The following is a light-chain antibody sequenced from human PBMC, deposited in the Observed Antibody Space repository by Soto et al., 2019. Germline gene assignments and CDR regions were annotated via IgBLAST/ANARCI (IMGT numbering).Light chain of an antibody. V-gene: IGLV1-36*01. CDR3: ATWDDSLNGVV. Sequence: QSVLTQPPSASGTPGQRVTISCSGSNSNIGDNAVNWYQQFPGKAPTLLIYYDDLVPSGVSYRFSGSKSGTSASLAISGLQSEDEADYYCATWDDSLNGVVFGGGTKLTVL. CDR2: YDD. CDR1: NSNIGDNA. J-gene: IGLJ2*01.